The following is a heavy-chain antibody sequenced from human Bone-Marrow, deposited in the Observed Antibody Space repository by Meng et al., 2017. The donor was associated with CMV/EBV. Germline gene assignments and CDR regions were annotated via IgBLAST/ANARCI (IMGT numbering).Heavy chain of an antibody. Sequence: GESLKISCAASGFSFSSYGMHWVRQAPGKGLEWVAVIWYDGSNKYYADSVKGRFTISRDNSKNTLYLQMNSLRAEDKAVYYCAKAPTGAVAGIPGYYFDYWGQGTLVTVSS. CDR1: GFSFSSYG. D-gene: IGHD6-19*01. V-gene: IGHV3-33*06. CDR2: IWYDGSNK. J-gene: IGHJ4*02. CDR3: AKAPTGAVAGIPGYYFDY.